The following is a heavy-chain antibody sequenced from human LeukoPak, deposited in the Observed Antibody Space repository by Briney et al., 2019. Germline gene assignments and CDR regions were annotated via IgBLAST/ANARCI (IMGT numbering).Heavy chain of an antibody. CDR1: GGTFSSYA. Sequence: GASVKVSCKASGGTFSSYAISWVRQAPGQGLEWMGGIIPIFGTANYAQKFQGRVTITADESTSTAYMELSSLRSGDTAVYYCARDLSGSPGTFDYWGQGTLVTVSS. D-gene: IGHD1-26*01. J-gene: IGHJ4*02. CDR3: ARDLSGSPGTFDY. V-gene: IGHV1-69*13. CDR2: IIPIFGTA.